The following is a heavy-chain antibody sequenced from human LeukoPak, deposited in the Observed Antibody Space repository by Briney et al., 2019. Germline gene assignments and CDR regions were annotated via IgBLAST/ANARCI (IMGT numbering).Heavy chain of an antibody. D-gene: IGHD3-22*01. V-gene: IGHV3-30-3*01. CDR2: VAHDGSNK. Sequence: SSAPTSFTFPSSSKHWARQPPAQPLRRPTAVAHDGSNKYYADSVKGRFTISRDNSKNTLYLQMNSLRAKDTAVYYCARGRYYYDSSGYYRGYYFDYWGQGTLVTVSS. CDR3: ARGRYYYDSSGYYRGYYFDY. CDR1: SFTFPSSS. J-gene: IGHJ4*02.